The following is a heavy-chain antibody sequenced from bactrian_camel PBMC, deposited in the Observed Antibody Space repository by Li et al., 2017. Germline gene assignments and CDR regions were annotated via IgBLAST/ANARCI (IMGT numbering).Heavy chain of an antibody. D-gene: IGHD3*01. CDR3: AARRSFINSCSPRVSDFAY. V-gene: IGHV3S54*01. J-gene: IGHJ6*01. Sequence: HVQLVESGGGSVQTGGSLRLSCAASGYGYSMNDMGWFRQAPGKEREGVAGIFNARGSTYYADSVKGRFTISKDNAKNTLYLQMNSLKPEDTAMYYCAARRSFINSCSPRVSDFAYWGQGTQVTVS. CDR1: GYGYSMND. CDR2: IFNARGST.